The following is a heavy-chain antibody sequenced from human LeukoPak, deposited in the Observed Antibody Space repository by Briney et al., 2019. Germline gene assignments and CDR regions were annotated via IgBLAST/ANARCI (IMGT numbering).Heavy chain of an antibody. CDR1: GFTFKNFG. Sequence: GGSLRLSCAASGFTFKNFGMSWVRQAPGKGLEWVSAIGGSGVSTYYADSVKGRFTISRDNSRNTLYLQMNSLRAADTAIYYCAKEYRSSTSCFYWFFDLWGRGTRVAVSS. J-gene: IGHJ2*01. CDR2: IGGSGVST. V-gene: IGHV3-23*01. CDR3: AKEYRSSTSCFYWFFDL. D-gene: IGHD2-2*01.